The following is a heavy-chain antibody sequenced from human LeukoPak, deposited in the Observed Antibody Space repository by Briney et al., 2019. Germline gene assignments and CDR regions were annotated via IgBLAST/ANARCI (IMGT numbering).Heavy chain of an antibody. Sequence: GGSLRLSCAASGFTFSSYSMNWVRQAPGKGLEWVSSISSSSSYIYYADSVKGRFTISRGNAKNSLYLQMNSLRAEDTAVYYCARPNRGKVAGTFDYWGQGTLVTVSS. V-gene: IGHV3-21*01. CDR3: ARPNRGKVAGTFDY. CDR2: ISSSSSYI. CDR1: GFTFSSYS. D-gene: IGHD6-19*01. J-gene: IGHJ4*02.